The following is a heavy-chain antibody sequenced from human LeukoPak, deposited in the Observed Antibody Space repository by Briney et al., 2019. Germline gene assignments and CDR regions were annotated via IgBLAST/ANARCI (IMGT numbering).Heavy chain of an antibody. CDR1: GYKFTGYY. V-gene: IGHV1-2*02. Sequence: ASVNVSCKASGYKFTGYYMHWVRQAPGQGLEWMGWINPNSGDTNYAQKFQGRVTMTRDTSISTAYMELSRLRSDDTALYYCARVYSYYMDVWGKGTTVTVSS. CDR2: INPNSGDT. CDR3: ARVYSYYMDV. D-gene: IGHD2-15*01. J-gene: IGHJ6*03.